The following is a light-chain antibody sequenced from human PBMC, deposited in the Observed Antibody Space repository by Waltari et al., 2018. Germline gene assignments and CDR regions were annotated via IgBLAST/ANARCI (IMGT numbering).Light chain of an antibody. CDR3: SSYGGYNTPYV. CDR1: SSDVGGYHL. Sequence: QSALTQPPSASGSPGQSVPISCTGSSSDVGGYHLVSWHQPHPGKPPKLMIYEVIKRPSGVPDRFSGSKSGNTASLTVSGLQAEDEADYYCSSYGGYNTPYVFGGGTKLTVL. J-gene: IGLJ2*01. CDR2: EVI. V-gene: IGLV2-8*01.